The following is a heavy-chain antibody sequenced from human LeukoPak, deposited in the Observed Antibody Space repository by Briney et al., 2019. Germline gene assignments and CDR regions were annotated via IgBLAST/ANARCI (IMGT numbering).Heavy chain of an antibody. Sequence: GGSLRLSCVVSGFTFSDFWMSWVRQAPGKGLEWVADINQDGSQKYYEDSMRGRFTISRDNSKNTLYLQMNSLRAEDTAVYYCAKDTLWVVVPAAIKDLYYYYYMDVWGKGTTVTVSS. CDR3: AKDTLWVVVPAAIKDLYYYYYMDV. V-gene: IGHV3-7*01. J-gene: IGHJ6*03. CDR2: INQDGSQK. D-gene: IGHD2-2*02. CDR1: GFTFSDFW.